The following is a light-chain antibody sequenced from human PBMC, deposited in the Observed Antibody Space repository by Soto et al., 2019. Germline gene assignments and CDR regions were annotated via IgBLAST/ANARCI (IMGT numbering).Light chain of an antibody. J-gene: IGKJ2*01. CDR2: AAS. V-gene: IGKV1-39*01. CDR3: QQSYTTRPV. Sequence: DIQMTQSPSSLSASVGDRVTITCRAGRSIINYLNWYQQKPGKAPNLLIFAASNLQPGVSSRFSGSGSGTDFTLVISNLQPEDSATYYCQQSYTTRPVFGQGTKVEIQ. CDR1: RSIINY.